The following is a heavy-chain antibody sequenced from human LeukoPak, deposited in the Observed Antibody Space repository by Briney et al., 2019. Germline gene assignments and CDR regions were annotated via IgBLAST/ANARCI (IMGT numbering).Heavy chain of an antibody. V-gene: IGHV4-39*02. D-gene: IGHD6-19*01. Sequence: PSETLSLTCTISSGSISSSSYYWGWIRQSPGKGLEWIGSIYYNGRTSYNPSLKSRVTISVDTSKNRFSLRLTSVTAADTAVYYCARGSSGWVYDYWGQGTLVTVSS. J-gene: IGHJ4*02. CDR1: SGSISSSSYY. CDR2: IYYNGRT. CDR3: ARGSSGWVYDY.